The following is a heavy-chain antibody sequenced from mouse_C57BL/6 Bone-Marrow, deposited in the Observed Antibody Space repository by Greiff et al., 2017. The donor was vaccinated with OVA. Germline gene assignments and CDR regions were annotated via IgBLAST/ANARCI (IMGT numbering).Heavy chain of an antibody. CDR3: ARHPYGYYAMDY. D-gene: IGHD1-1*02. CDR2: IWSDGST. CDR1: GFSLTSYG. J-gene: IGHJ4*01. V-gene: IGHV2-6-1*01. Sequence: VKLVESGPGLVAPSQSLSITCTVSGFSLTSYGVHWVRQPPGKGLEWLVVIWSDGSTTYNSALKSSLSISKDNSKSQVFLKMNSLQTDDTAMYYCARHPYGYYAMDYWGQGTSVTVSS.